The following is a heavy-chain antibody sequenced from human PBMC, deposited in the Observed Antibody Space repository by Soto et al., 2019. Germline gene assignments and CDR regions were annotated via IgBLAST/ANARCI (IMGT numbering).Heavy chain of an antibody. CDR2: IYHSGRT. V-gene: IGHV4-4*02. CDR3: ARQFTIGMGDYFDY. D-gene: IGHD3-16*01. J-gene: IGHJ4*02. CDR1: GGSISSDNW. Sequence: QVQLQESGPGLVKPSGTLSLTCAVSGGSISSDNWWNWVRQVPGKGLEWIGEIYHSGRTNYNPSLKSRVTMSVDKSKNQIALKLSSVTAADTAVYYCARQFTIGMGDYFDYWGQGTLVTVSS.